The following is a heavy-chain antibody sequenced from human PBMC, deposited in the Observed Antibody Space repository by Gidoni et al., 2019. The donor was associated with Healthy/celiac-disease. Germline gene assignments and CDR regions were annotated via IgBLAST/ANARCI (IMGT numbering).Heavy chain of an antibody. CDR2: IKSKTDGGTT. J-gene: IGHJ6*03. D-gene: IGHD4-4*01. Sequence: QAPGKGLEWVGRIKSKTDGGTTDYAAPVKGRFTISRDDSKNTLYLQMNSLKTEDTAVYYCTTSNQYYYYYYYMDVWGKGTTVTVSS. CDR3: TTSNQYYYYYYYMDV. V-gene: IGHV3-15*01.